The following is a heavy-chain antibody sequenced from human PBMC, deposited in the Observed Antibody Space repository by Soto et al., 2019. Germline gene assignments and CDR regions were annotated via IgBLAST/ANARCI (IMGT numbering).Heavy chain of an antibody. CDR3: AREGYYGSGSDDY. CDR2: ISAYNGNT. V-gene: IGHV1-18*01. CDR1: GYTFNRYG. J-gene: IGHJ4*02. D-gene: IGHD3-10*01. Sequence: QVQLVQYGAEVKQPGARGTVSCKASGYTFNRYGISWVRQAPGQGLEWMGWISAYNGNTNSAQNVQGRVAMTTDTSTDTAYMELGSLRSDDTAVYYCAREGYYGSGSDDYWGQGTLVTVSS.